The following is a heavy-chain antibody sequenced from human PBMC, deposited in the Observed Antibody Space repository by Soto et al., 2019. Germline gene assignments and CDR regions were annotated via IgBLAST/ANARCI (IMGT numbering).Heavy chain of an antibody. J-gene: IGHJ4*02. Sequence: SETLSLTCTVSGGSISSYYWSWIRQPPGKGLEWIGYIYYSGSTNYNPSLKSRVTISVDTSKNQFSLKLSSVTAADTAVYYCARDADYSNYYFDYWGQGTLVTVFS. V-gene: IGHV4-59*01. D-gene: IGHD4-4*01. CDR2: IYYSGST. CDR1: GGSISSYY. CDR3: ARDADYSNYYFDY.